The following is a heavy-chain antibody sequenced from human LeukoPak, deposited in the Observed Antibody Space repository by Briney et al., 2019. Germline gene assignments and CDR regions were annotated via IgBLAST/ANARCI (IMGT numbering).Heavy chain of an antibody. J-gene: IGHJ4*02. D-gene: IGHD3-22*01. CDR2: IYHSGST. V-gene: IGHV4-38-2*02. CDR3: ARVGSSGYWHYFDY. CDR1: AYSISSGYY. Sequence: SETLSLTCIVSAYSISSGYYWGWIRQPPGKGLEWIGSIYHSGSTSYNPSHKSRVTISVDTSKNQISLNLTSVTAADTAIYYCARVGSSGYWHYFDYWGQGALVTVSS.